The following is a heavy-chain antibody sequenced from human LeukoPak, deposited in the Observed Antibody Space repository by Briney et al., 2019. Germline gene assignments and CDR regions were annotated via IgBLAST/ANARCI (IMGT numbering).Heavy chain of an antibody. J-gene: IGHJ4*02. V-gene: IGHV1-18*01. CDR1: GYTFTSYG. Sequence: GASVKVSCKASGYTFTSYGIGWVRQAPGQGLEWMGWISAYNGNTNYAQKLQGRVTMTTDTSTSTAYMELRSLRSDDTAVYYCAREISSGWLDYFDYWGQGTLVTVSS. D-gene: IGHD6-19*01. CDR3: AREISSGWLDYFDY. CDR2: ISAYNGNT.